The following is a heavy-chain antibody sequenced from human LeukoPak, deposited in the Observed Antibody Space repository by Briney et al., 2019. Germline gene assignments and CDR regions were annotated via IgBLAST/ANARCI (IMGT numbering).Heavy chain of an antibody. CDR1: RFTFSSYA. D-gene: IGHD2-15*01. Sequence: GSLRLSCAASRFTFSSYAMNWVRQAPGKGLEWVSSISSSSSYIYYADSVKGRFTISRDNAKNSLYLQMNSLRAEDTAVYYCAREACSGGSCYSNWFDPWGQGTLVTVSS. CDR2: ISSSSSYI. V-gene: IGHV3-21*01. CDR3: AREACSGGSCYSNWFDP. J-gene: IGHJ5*02.